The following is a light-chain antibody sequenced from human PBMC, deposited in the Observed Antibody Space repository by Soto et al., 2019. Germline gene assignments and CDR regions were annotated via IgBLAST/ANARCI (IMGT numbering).Light chain of an antibody. CDR3: QRRSSLPLT. Sequence: EIVLTQSPATLSLSAGERAALSCRASQSVSNCLAWYQQKPGQAPRLLVYDTSNRATGIPARFSGGGSGTDFTLTISSLEPEDFAVYYCQRRSSLPLTFGGGTKVEIK. J-gene: IGKJ4*02. CDR2: DTS. V-gene: IGKV3-11*01. CDR1: QSVSNC.